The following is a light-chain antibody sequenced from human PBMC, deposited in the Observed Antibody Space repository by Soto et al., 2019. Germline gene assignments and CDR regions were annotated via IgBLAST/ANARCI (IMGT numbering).Light chain of an antibody. CDR3: SSYAGTKNVV. CDR2: EVS. Sequence: QSALTQPPSASGSPGQSVTISCTGTSSDVGGYNYVSWYQQHPGKAPKLMIYEVSKRPSGVPDRFSDSKSGNTASLTVSGLQAEDEADYYCSSYAGTKNVVFGGGTKLTVL. CDR1: SSDVGGYNY. J-gene: IGLJ2*01. V-gene: IGLV2-8*01.